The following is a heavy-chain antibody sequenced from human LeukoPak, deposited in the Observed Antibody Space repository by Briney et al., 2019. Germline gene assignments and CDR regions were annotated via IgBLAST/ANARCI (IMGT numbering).Heavy chain of an antibody. CDR2: ISWNSASV. D-gene: IGHD6-13*01. CDR3: AKDYGYSSSWYDY. V-gene: IGHV3-9*01. CDR1: GFTFDDYG. J-gene: IGHJ4*02. Sequence: GRSLRLPCEASGFTFDDYGMHWVRQAPGKGLEWVSTISWNSASVGYVDSVKGRFTISRDNAKKTLYLQMNSLRPEDTALYYCAKDYGYSSSWYDYWGQGTLVTVSS.